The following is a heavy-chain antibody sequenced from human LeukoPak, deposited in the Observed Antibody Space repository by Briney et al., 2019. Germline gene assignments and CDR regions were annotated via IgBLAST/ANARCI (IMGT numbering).Heavy chain of an antibody. CDR3: AIVVVPANMDV. Sequence: SVKVSCKASGGTFSSYTISWVRQAPGQGHEWMGRIIPILGIANYAQKFQGRVTITADKSTSTAYMELSSLRSEDTAVYYCAIVVVPANMDVWGKGTTVTVSS. J-gene: IGHJ6*03. D-gene: IGHD2-2*01. CDR1: GGTFSSYT. V-gene: IGHV1-69*02. CDR2: IIPILGIA.